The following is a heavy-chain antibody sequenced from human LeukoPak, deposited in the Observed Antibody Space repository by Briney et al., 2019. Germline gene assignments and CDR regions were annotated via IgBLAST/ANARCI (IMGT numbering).Heavy chain of an antibody. Sequence: SQTLSLTCAISGDSVSSNSAAWNWIRQSPSRGLEWLGRTYYRSKWYNDYAVSVKSRITINPDTSKNQFSLRLNSVTPEDTAVYYCARDRVHCSGGSCYLYNWFDPWGQGTLVTVSS. D-gene: IGHD2-15*01. V-gene: IGHV6-1*01. CDR3: ARDRVHCSGGSCYLYNWFDP. J-gene: IGHJ5*02. CDR2: TYYRSKWYN. CDR1: GDSVSSNSAA.